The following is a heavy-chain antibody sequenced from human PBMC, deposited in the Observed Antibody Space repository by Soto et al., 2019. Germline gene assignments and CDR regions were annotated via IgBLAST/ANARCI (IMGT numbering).Heavy chain of an antibody. D-gene: IGHD3-10*01. CDR1: GGSFSGYY. J-gene: IGHJ6*02. CDR2: IYYSGST. Sequence: SETLSLTCAVYGGSFSGYYWSWIRQHPGKGLEWIGYIYYSGSTYYNPSLKSRVTISVDTSKNQFSLKLSSVTAADTAVYYCARVFGFGGMEVWGQGTTVTVSS. CDR3: ARVFGFGGMEV. V-gene: IGHV4-31*11.